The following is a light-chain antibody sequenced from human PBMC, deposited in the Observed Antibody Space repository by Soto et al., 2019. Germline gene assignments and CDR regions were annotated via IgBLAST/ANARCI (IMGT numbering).Light chain of an antibody. CDR3: QQYGSSPLT. V-gene: IGKV3-20*01. CDR2: GAS. J-gene: IGKJ4*01. Sequence: GTLSLSPGERATLSCRASQSVSNSYLAWYQQKPGQAPRLLIYGASSRATGIPDRFSGSGSGTDFTLTISRLEPEDFAVYYCQQYGSSPLTFGGGTKVDIK. CDR1: QSVSNSY.